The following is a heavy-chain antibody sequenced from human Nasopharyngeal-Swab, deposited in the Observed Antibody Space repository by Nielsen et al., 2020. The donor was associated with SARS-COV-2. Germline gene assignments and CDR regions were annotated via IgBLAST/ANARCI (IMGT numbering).Heavy chain of an antibody. V-gene: IGHV1-46*01. J-gene: IGHJ3*02. CDR3: ARDHLRNPAAYYSGSLSDAFDI. CDR1: GYTFTSYY. CDR2: INPSGGST. Sequence: ASVKVSCKASGYTFTSYYMHWVRQAPGQGLEWMGIINPSGGSTNYAQKFQGRVTMTRDTSTSTVYMELSSLRSEDTAVYYCARDHLRNPAAYYSGSLSDAFDIWGQGTRVTVSS. D-gene: IGHD1-26*01.